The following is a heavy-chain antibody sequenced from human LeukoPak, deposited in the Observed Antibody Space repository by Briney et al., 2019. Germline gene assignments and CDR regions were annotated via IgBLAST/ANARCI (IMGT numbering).Heavy chain of an antibody. CDR2: IYPKSGGT. V-gene: IGHV1-2*02. D-gene: IGHD3-9*01. Sequence: KPGASVKVSCKTSGYTFADYYIHWVRQAPGQGLEWMGWIYPKSGGTNSAQKFQGRVTMTRDTYISTAYMELSRLRFDDTAVYYCARVSTSGYRDWLDPWGQGTLVTVSS. J-gene: IGHJ5*02. CDR1: GYTFADYY. CDR3: ARVSTSGYRDWLDP.